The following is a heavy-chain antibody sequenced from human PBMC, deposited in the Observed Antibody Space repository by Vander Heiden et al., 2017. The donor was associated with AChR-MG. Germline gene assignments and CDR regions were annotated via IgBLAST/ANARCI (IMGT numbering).Heavy chain of an antibody. CDR1: GAPIPRGTYY. J-gene: IGHJ3*02. D-gene: IGHD3-16*01. V-gene: IGHV4-61*02. CDR2: IYTRGTA. Sequence: QVPLPESGPGLVKPSPTLAPTCAVAGAPIPRGTYYRSWIRQPAGTGPGCVGRIYTRGTADYKPSLMRLGTISVDTSKNQFSLNPTAVTEEDMAVSYCVRVAHDYDLGPWADGSDIWGLGTMVTVS. CDR3: VRVAHDYDLGPWADGSDI.